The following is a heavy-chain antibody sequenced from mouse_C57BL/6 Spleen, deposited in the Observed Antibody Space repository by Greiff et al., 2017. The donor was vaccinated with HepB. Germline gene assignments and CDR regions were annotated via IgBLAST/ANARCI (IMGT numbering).Heavy chain of an antibody. CDR3: TRNSPYYYGSSHWYFDV. D-gene: IGHD1-1*01. V-gene: IGHV5-9-1*02. CDR2: ISSGGDYI. CDR1: GFTFSSYA. J-gene: IGHJ1*03. Sequence: EVNVVESGEGLVKPGGSLKLSCAASGFTFSSYAMSWVRQTPEKRLEWVAYISSGGDYIYYADTVKGHFTISRDNSRNTLYLQMSSLKSEDTAMYYCTRNSPYYYGSSHWYFDVWGTGTTVTVSS.